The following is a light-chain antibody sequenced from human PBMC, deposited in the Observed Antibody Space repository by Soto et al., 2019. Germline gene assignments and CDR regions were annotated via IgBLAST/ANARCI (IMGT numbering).Light chain of an antibody. CDR1: SGSIDSNF. CDR3: QSYDSSILV. CDR2: EDH. J-gene: IGLJ3*02. Sequence: NFMLTQPHSVSESPGKTVTISCTRSSGSIDSNFVQWYQQRPGSAPTTVIYEDHQRPSGVPDRFSGSIDSSSNSASLTISGLKTEDEADYYCQSYDSSILVFGGGTKVTV. V-gene: IGLV6-57*03.